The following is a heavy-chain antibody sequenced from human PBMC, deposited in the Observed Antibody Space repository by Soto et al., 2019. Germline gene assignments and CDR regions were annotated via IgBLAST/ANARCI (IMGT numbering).Heavy chain of an antibody. J-gene: IGHJ4*02. V-gene: IGHV3-74*01. D-gene: IGHD5-12*01. CDR2: INSDGTST. CDR3: ASPYTATIHNGLNS. CDR1: GFTFSRHW. Sequence: EVQLVESGGGLVQPGGSLRLSCAASGFTFSRHWMHWVRQAPGKGLVWVSRINSDGTSTNYADSVKGRFTISRDNAKNTLYLQMNSLRGEDTDVYHCASPYTATIHNGLNSWGQGTLVTVSS.